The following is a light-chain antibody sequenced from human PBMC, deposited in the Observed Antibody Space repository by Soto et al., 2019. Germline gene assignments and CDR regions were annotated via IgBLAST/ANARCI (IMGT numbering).Light chain of an antibody. CDR1: SSDVGGYNY. Sequence: QSVLTQPASVSGSPGQSITISCTGTSSDVGGYNYVSWYQQHPGKAPKLMIYEVSNRPSGVSNRFSGSKSGNTASLTISGLQAEDEADYYCGSYTSSRTLEMVFGGGTQLTVL. CDR2: EVS. V-gene: IGLV2-14*01. CDR3: GSYTSSRTLEMV. J-gene: IGLJ3*02.